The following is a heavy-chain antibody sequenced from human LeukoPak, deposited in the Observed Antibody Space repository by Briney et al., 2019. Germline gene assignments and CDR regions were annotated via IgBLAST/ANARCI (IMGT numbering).Heavy chain of an antibody. CDR3: AKDLYLKLVVVAATFDY. V-gene: IGHV3-21*04. D-gene: IGHD2-15*01. CDR1: GFTFSTYA. J-gene: IGHJ4*02. CDR2: ISSSSKSI. Sequence: MAGGSLRLSCAASGFTFSTYAMNWVRQAPGKGLEWVASISSSSKSIYYADSVKGRFTISRDNSKNTLYLQMNSLRAEDTAVYYCAKDLYLKLVVVAATFDYWGQGTLVTVSS.